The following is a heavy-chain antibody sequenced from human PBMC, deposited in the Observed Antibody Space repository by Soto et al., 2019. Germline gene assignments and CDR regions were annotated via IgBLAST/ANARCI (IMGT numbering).Heavy chain of an antibody. J-gene: IGHJ5*02. Sequence: QVQLVQSGAEVKKPGSSVKVSCKASGGTFSSYAISWVRQAPGQGLEWMGGIIPIFGTANYAQKFQGRVTITADKSTSTAYMELSSLRSEDTAVYFCARVREEYQLLLGHWFEPWGQGTLVTVSS. CDR1: GGTFSSYA. V-gene: IGHV1-69*06. CDR2: IIPIFGTA. D-gene: IGHD2-2*01. CDR3: ARVREEYQLLLGHWFEP.